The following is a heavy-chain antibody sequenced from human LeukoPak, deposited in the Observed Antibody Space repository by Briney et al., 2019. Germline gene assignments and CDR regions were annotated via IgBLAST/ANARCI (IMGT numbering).Heavy chain of an antibody. CDR2: IYYGGST. CDR1: GYSISSGYY. J-gene: IGHJ6*02. CDR3: ARDAGHQLSRRNYYAMDV. V-gene: IGHV4-38-2*02. Sequence: SETLSLTCTVSGYSISSGYYWGWIRQPPGKGLEWIGSIYYGGSTYYNSSLKSRVTISVDISKNQFSLKVSSVTATDTAVYYCARDAGHQLSRRNYYAMDVWGQGTTVTVSS. D-gene: IGHD2-2*01.